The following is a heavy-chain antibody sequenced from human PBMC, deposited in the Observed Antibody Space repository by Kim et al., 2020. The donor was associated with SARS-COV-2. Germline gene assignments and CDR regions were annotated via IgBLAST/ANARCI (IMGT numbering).Heavy chain of an antibody. CDR1: GFTFSSYA. D-gene: IGHD2-2*01. CDR3: AKDLPDMVVVPAAMGWGAFDI. J-gene: IGHJ3*02. Sequence: GGSLRLSCAASGFTFSSYAMSWVRQAPGKGLEWVSAISGSGGSTYYADSVKGRFTISRDNSKNTLYLQMNSLRAEDTAVYYCAKDLPDMVVVPAAMGWGAFDIWGPGTMVTVSS. CDR2: ISGSGGST. V-gene: IGHV3-23*01.